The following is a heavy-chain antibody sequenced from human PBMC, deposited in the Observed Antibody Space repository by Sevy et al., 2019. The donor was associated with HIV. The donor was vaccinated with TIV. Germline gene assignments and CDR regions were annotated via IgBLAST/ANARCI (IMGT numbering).Heavy chain of an antibody. CDR3: ARVVLAAAGTGWYFDL. CDR1: GGSISSSNW. CDR2: IYHSGST. J-gene: IGHJ2*01. D-gene: IGHD6-13*01. V-gene: IGHV4-4*02. Sequence: SETLSLTCAVSGGSISSSNWWSWVRQPPGKGLEWIGEIYHSGSTNYNPSLKSRVTISVDKSKNQFSLKLSSVTAADTAVYYCARVVLAAAGTGWYFDLWGRGTLVTVSS.